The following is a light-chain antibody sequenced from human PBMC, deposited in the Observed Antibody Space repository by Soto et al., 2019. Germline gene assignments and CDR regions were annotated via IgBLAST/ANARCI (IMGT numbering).Light chain of an antibody. Sequence: EIVMTQSPATLSVSPGERATLSCRASQSVGSDLAWYQQKPGQAPRLLIYAISSRATGVPDRFSASGSGTEFTLTISSLQPEDFAVYYCQQYTQWPITFGQGTRLEI. CDR3: QQYTQWPIT. CDR1: QSVGSD. V-gene: IGKV3D-15*01. CDR2: AIS. J-gene: IGKJ5*01.